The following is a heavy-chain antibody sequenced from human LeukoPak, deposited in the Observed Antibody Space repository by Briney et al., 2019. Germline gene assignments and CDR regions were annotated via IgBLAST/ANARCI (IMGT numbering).Heavy chain of an antibody. D-gene: IGHD2-2*01. CDR3: EARTVPAASFDY. CDR2: ISDDGSNK. CDR1: GFNFSNYA. V-gene: IGHV3-30*04. Sequence: GGSLRLSVAASGFNFSNYAMHWVRQAPGKGLEWGAVISDDGSNKYYADSVKGRFTFSRDNYKNTLYLQMNSVRPEDTAVYYCEARTVPAASFDYWGQGTLVTVSS. J-gene: IGHJ4*02.